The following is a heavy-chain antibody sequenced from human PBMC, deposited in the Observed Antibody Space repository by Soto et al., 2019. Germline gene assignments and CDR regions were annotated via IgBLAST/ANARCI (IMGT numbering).Heavy chain of an antibody. CDR1: GGSIRSGGYY. CDR2: TYYSGST. D-gene: IGHD6-6*01. Sequence: QVQVQESGPGLVKPSQTLSLTCTVSGGSIRSGGYYWIGIRQHPGKGLEWIGYTYYSGSTYYNPSLKSRATISGDSSKNQFSLKVSSVTAADTAVYYCARRYARNFDYWGQGTLVTVSS. CDR3: ARRYARNFDY. V-gene: IGHV4-31*03. J-gene: IGHJ4*02.